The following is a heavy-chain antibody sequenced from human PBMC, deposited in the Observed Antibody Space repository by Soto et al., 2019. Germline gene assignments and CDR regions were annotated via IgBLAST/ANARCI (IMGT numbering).Heavy chain of an antibody. V-gene: IGHV3-30*18. CDR1: GFTFRTYG. Sequence: GGSLRLSFAAPGFTFRTYGMHLVRQAPGKGLEWVAVVSYDGSRQYYRESVRGRFIISRDNSKNTLSLQMNSLRPEDTSVYFCAKGQIPGSTGSPGYFDSWGQGAVVTVSS. D-gene: IGHD2-2*03. CDR3: AKGQIPGSTGSPGYFDS. J-gene: IGHJ4*02. CDR2: VSYDGSRQ.